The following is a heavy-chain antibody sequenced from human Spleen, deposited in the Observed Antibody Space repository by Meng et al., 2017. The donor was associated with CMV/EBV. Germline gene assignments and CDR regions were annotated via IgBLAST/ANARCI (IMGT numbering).Heavy chain of an antibody. CDR2: IYYSGST. J-gene: IGHJ4*02. CDR1: GGSISSSIYY. Sequence: SETLSLTCTVPGGSISSSIYYWGWIRQPPGKELEWFGSIYYSGSTYYNPSLKSQFTISVDTSKNQFSLKLSSVTAADTAVYYCARQAYYDFTKNFDDWGLGTLVTVSS. V-gene: IGHV4-39*01. D-gene: IGHD3-22*01. CDR3: ARQAYYDFTKNFDD.